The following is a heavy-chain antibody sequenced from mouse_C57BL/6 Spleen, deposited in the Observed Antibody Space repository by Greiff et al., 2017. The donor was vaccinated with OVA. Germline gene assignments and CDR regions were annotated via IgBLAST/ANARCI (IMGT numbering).Heavy chain of an antibody. CDR2: INPNYGTT. V-gene: IGHV1-39*01. CDR1: GYSFTDYN. D-gene: IGHD1-1*01. CDR3: ARGGRYYGSSPYYAMDY. J-gene: IGHJ4*01. Sequence: EVKLMESGPELVKPGASVKISCKASGYSFTDYNMNWVKQSNGKSLEWIGVINPNYGTTSYNQKFKGKAILTVDQSSSTSYMQINSLTSEDSAVYYCARGGRYYGSSPYYAMDYWGQGTSVTVSS.